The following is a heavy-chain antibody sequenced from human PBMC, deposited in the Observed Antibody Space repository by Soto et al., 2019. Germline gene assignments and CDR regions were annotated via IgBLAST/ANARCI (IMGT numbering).Heavy chain of an antibody. J-gene: IGHJ4*02. CDR2: IYYSGST. CDR1: GGSISSGGYY. CDR3: ARGSYYYDSSGRKSQTEFDY. D-gene: IGHD3-22*01. V-gene: IGHV4-31*03. Sequence: QVQLQESGPGLVKPSQTLSLTCTVSGGSISSGGYYWSWIRQHPGKGLEWIGYIYYSGSTYYNPSLKSRVTISVDTSKNQFSLKLSSVTAADTAVYYCARGSYYYDSSGRKSQTEFDYWGQGTLVTVSS.